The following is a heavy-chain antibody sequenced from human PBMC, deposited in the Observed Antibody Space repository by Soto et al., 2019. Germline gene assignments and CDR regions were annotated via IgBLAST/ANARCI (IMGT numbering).Heavy chain of an antibody. J-gene: IGHJ4*02. V-gene: IGHV4-59*01. D-gene: IGHD6-19*01. CDR3: AGGWEQWLVFDY. Sequence: ATLPHRYTNSGGYRSSFYWGGSRQPPGKGLEWIGYIYYSGSTNYNPSLKSRVTISVDTSKNQFSLKLSSVTAVDTAVYYCAGGWEQWLVFDYWGQGTLVPGSS. CDR2: IYYSGST. CDR1: GGYRSSFY.